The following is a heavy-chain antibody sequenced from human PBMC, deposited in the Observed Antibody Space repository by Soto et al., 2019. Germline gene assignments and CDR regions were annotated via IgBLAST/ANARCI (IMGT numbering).Heavy chain of an antibody. CDR1: GGSISSSSYY. J-gene: IGHJ4*02. Sequence: QLQLQESGPGLVKPSETLSLTCTVSGGSISSSSYYWGWIRQPPGKGLEWIGSIYYSGNTYYNPSLKSRVTISVDTSKNQFSLKLSSVTAADTAVYYCASRPQGSGYAEWGQGTLVTVSS. D-gene: IGHD5-12*01. CDR2: IYYSGNT. V-gene: IGHV4-39*01. CDR3: ASRPQGSGYAE.